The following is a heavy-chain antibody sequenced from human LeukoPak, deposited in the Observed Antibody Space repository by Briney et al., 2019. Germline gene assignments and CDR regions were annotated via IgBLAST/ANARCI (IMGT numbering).Heavy chain of an antibody. J-gene: IGHJ4*02. CDR3: AKGRTKNYNWNYERY. CDR1: GYTFTSYD. D-gene: IGHD1-7*01. Sequence: GASVKVSCKASGYTFTSYDINWVRQATGQGLEWMGWMNPNSGNTGYAQKFQGRVTMTRNTSISTAYMELSSLRSEDTAVYYCAKGRTKNYNWNYERYWGQGTLVTVSS. CDR2: MNPNSGNT. V-gene: IGHV1-8*01.